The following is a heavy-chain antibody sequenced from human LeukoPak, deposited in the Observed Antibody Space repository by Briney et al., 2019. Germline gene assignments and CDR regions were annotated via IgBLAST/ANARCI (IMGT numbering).Heavy chain of an antibody. Sequence: SGTLSLTCTVPGGSISSHYWTCIRQSPVKGLEWIGDISNSGRTSYNPSLKSRVTISIDTSKNQFSLKLSSVTAADTAVYYCARLYASIAADYYYMDVWGKGTTVAVSS. CDR2: ISNSGRT. CDR1: GGSISSHY. J-gene: IGHJ6*03. CDR3: ARLYASIAADYYYMDV. V-gene: IGHV4-59*08. D-gene: IGHD6-6*01.